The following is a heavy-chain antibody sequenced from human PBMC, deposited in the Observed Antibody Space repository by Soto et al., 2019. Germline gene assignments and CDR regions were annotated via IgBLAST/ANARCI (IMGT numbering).Heavy chain of an antibody. CDR2: ISSGSTTM. D-gene: IGHD3-3*01. Sequence: QLGGSLRLSCAASGFTFSTYSINWVRQAPGKGLEWVSYISSGSTTMHYADSVKGRFTISRDNAKNSLYLQMNSLRDEDTAVYYCTRDFLRGGNDAFDIWGQGTMVTVSS. CDR1: GFTFSTYS. V-gene: IGHV3-48*02. CDR3: TRDFLRGGNDAFDI. J-gene: IGHJ3*02.